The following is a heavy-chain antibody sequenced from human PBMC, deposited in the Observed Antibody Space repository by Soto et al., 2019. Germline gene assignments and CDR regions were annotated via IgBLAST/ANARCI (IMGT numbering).Heavy chain of an antibody. CDR2: IYYSGST. J-gene: IGHJ5*02. CDR3: ARKERRYSSWFDP. Sequence: SETLSLTCTVSGGSISSSSYYWGWIRQPPGKGLEWIGSIYYSGSTYYNPSLKSRVTISVDTSKNQFSLKLSSVTAADTAVYYCARKERRYSSWFDPWGQGTLVTVSS. D-gene: IGHD6-13*01. V-gene: IGHV4-39*01. CDR1: GGSISSSSYY.